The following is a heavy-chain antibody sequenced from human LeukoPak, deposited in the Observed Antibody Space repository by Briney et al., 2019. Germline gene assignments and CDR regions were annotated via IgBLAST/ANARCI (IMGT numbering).Heavy chain of an antibody. V-gene: IGHV1-8*01. J-gene: IGHJ6*02. CDR3: ARAGYSYGYLGYYYYYGMDV. CDR2: MNPNSGNT. CDR1: GYTFTSYD. Sequence: GASVKVSCKASGYTFTSYDINWVRQATGQGLEWMGWMNPNSGNTGYAQKFQGRVTMTRNTSISTAYMELSSLRSEDTAVYYCARAGYSYGYLGYYYYYGMDVWGQGTTVTVSS. D-gene: IGHD5-18*01.